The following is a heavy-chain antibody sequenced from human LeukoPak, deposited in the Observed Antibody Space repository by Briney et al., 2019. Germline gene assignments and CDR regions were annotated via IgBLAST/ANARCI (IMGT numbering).Heavy chain of an antibody. Sequence: GGSLRLSCAASGFTFSSYDMHWVRQATGKGLEWVSAIGTAGDTYYPGSVKGRFTISRENAKNSLYLQMNSLRAEDTAVYYCARGKIEQLVLGAFRYLDYWGQGTLVTVSS. D-gene: IGHD6-13*01. J-gene: IGHJ4*02. CDR3: ARGKIEQLVLGAFRYLDY. CDR1: GFTFSSYD. V-gene: IGHV3-13*01. CDR2: IGTAGDT.